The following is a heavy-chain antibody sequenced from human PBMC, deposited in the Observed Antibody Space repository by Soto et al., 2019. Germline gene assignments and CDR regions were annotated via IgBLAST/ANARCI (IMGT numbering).Heavy chain of an antibody. CDR1: GFNFSSYR. Sequence: GGPQRLSSAASGFNFSSYRMNWVRQAPGKGLEWVSYISSSSSTIYYADSVKGRFTISRDNAKNSLYLQMNSLRDEDTAVYYCAREGGWSLDCWGQGTLVTVSS. CDR3: AREGGWSLDC. CDR2: ISSSSSTI. J-gene: IGHJ4*02. V-gene: IGHV3-48*02. D-gene: IGHD6-19*01.